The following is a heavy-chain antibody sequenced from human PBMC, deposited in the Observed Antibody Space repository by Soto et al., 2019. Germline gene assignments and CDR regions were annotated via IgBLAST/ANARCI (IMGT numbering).Heavy chain of an antibody. J-gene: IGHJ4*02. CDR1: GFTFSNAW. CDR3: TTGVVATTYFDY. V-gene: IGHV3-15*07. D-gene: IGHD5-12*01. Sequence: EVQLVESGGGLVKPGGSLRLSCAASGFTFSNAWMNWVRQAPGQGLEWVGRIKSKTDGGTTDYAAPVKGRFTISRDDSKNTLYLQMNSLKTEDTAVYYCTTGVVATTYFDYWGQGTLVTVSS. CDR2: IKSKTDGGTT.